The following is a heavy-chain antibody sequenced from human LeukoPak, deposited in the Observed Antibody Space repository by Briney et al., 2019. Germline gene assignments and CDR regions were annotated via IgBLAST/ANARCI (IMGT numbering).Heavy chain of an antibody. Sequence: GASVKVSCKASGYTFTDYYMHWVRQAPGQGLEWMGGINPDSGGTNYARKFQGRVTMTRDTSISTAYMELSSPRSDDTSVYYCARRSGSDAFDIWGQGTMVTVSS. CDR1: GYTFTDYY. V-gene: IGHV1-2*02. CDR2: INPDSGGT. D-gene: IGHD3-3*01. J-gene: IGHJ3*02. CDR3: ARRSGSDAFDI.